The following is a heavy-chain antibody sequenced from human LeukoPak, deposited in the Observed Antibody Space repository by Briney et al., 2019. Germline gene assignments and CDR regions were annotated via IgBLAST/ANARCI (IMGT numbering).Heavy chain of an antibody. Sequence: GGSLRLSCAASGFTLSDYYMSWICQAPGKGLEWVSYISSSGSTIYYADSVKGRFTISRDNAKNSLYLQMNSLRAEDTAVYYCARDRNTDFWSGYYTNYFDYWGQGTLVTVSS. CDR1: GFTLSDYY. CDR2: ISSSGSTI. V-gene: IGHV3-11*04. J-gene: IGHJ4*02. CDR3: ARDRNTDFWSGYYTNYFDY. D-gene: IGHD3-3*01.